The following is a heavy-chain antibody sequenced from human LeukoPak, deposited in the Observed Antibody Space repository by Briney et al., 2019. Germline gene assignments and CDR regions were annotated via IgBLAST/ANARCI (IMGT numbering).Heavy chain of an antibody. V-gene: IGHV1-8*01. CDR1: GYTFTSYD. D-gene: IGHD4-17*01. CDR3: ARGIGDYGDYTHDY. CDR2: MNPNSGNT. Sequence: ASVKVSCKASGYTFTSYDINWVRQATGRGLEWMGWMNPNSGNTGYAQKFQGRVTMTRNTSISTAYMELSSLRSEDTAVYYCARGIGDYGDYTHDYWGQGTLVTVSS. J-gene: IGHJ4*02.